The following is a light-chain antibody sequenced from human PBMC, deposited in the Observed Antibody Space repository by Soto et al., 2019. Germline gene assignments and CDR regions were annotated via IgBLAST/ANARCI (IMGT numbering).Light chain of an antibody. J-gene: IGKJ5*01. CDR3: QQRSNWPLT. V-gene: IGKV3-11*01. CDR1: QSVSSY. CDR2: DAS. Sequence: EIVLTQSPATLSLSPWERATLSCRASQSVSSYLAWYQQKPGQAPRLLIYDASIRATGIPARFSGSGSGTDFTLTISSLDPEDLAVYYCQQRSNWPLTFGQGTRLEIK.